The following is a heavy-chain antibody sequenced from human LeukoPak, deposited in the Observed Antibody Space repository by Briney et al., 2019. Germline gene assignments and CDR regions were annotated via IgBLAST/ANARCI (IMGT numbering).Heavy chain of an antibody. V-gene: IGHV3-11*06. CDR3: ARERGIAAELEGWYFDY. J-gene: IGHJ4*02. CDR1: GFAFSDYY. Sequence: PGGSLRLSCAASGFAFSDYYMSWIRQAPGKGLEWVAYIRSGDSYTNYADSVKGRFTISRDNAKNSLYLYIDSLRVEDTAVYYCARERGIAAELEGWYFDYWGQGTLVTVSS. CDR2: IRSGDSYT. D-gene: IGHD6-13*01.